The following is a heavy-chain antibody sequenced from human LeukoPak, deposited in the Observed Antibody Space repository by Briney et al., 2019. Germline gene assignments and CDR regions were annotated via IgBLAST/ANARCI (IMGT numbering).Heavy chain of an antibody. Sequence: GRSLRLSCAASGFTFSSYAMHWVRQAPGKGLEWVAVISYDGSNEYYADSVKGRFTISRDNSKNTLYLQMNSLRAEDTAVYYCASSLYGEDYYYYGMDVWGKGTTVTVSS. V-gene: IGHV3-30*04. D-gene: IGHD4-17*01. CDR2: ISYDGSNE. CDR3: ASSLYGEDYYYYGMDV. CDR1: GFTFSSYA. J-gene: IGHJ6*04.